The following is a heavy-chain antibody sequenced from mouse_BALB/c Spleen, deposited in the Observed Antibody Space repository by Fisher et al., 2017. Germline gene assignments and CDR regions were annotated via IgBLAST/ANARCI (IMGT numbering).Heavy chain of an antibody. Sequence: KFKGKATLTVDKSSSTAFMHLNSLTSEDSAVYYCARSRYRYDRGAMDYWGQGTSVTVSS. CDR3: ARSRYRYDRGAMDY. J-gene: IGHJ4*01. D-gene: IGHD2-14*01. V-gene: IGHV1S135*01.